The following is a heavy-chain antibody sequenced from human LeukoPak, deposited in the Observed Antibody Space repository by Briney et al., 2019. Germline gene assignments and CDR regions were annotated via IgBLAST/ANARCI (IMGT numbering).Heavy chain of an antibody. J-gene: IGHJ4*02. CDR2: IWYDGSNK. D-gene: IGHD3-10*02. CDR3: AKDFGMFSN. Sequence: PGRSLRLSCAASGFTFSSYGMHWVRQAPGKGLEWVAVIWYDGSNKYYADSVKGRFTISRDNSKNTLYLQMNSLRAEDTAIYYCAKDFGMFSNWGQGTLVTVSS. CDR1: GFTFSSYG. V-gene: IGHV3-33*06.